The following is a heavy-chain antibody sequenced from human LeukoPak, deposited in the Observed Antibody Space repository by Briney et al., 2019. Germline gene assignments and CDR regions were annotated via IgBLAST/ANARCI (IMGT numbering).Heavy chain of an antibody. J-gene: IGHJ4*02. V-gene: IGHV4-39*01. Sequence: PSETLSLTCTVSGASISSSSYYWGWIRQPPGKGLEWIGSIYYSGSTYYNPSLKSRVTISVDTSKNQFSLKLSSVTAADTAVYYCARRSLSGSYYDYFDYWGQGTLVTVSS. CDR2: IYYSGST. CDR1: GASISSSSYY. CDR3: ARRSLSGSYYDYFDY. D-gene: IGHD1-26*01.